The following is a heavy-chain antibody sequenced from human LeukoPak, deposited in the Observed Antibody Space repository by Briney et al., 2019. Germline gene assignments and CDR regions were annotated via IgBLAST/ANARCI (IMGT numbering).Heavy chain of an antibody. V-gene: IGHV3-21*01. D-gene: IGHD3-3*01. CDR2: ISSSSSYI. CDR3: ARGDDDVWSGYYLYYYYGMDV. CDR1: GFTFSSYS. Sequence: PGGSLRLSCAASGFTFSSYSMNWVRQAPGKGLEWVSSISSSSSYIYYADSVKGRFTISRDNAKNSLYLQMNSLRAEDTAVYYCARGDDDVWSGYYLYYYYGMDVWGQGTTVTVSS. J-gene: IGHJ6*02.